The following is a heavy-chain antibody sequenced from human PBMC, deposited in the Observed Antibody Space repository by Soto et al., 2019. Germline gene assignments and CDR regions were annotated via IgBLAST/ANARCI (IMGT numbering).Heavy chain of an antibody. D-gene: IGHD1-1*01. Sequence: ASVKVSCKASGYTFTSYGISWVRQAPGQGLEWMGWISAYNGNTNYAQKLQGRVTMTTDTSTSTAYMELRSLRSDDTAVYYCARDHKLRTGTTAHYYYYYGMDVWGQGTTVTV. CDR3: ARDHKLRTGTTAHYYYYYGMDV. CDR2: ISAYNGNT. CDR1: GYTFTSYG. V-gene: IGHV1-18*04. J-gene: IGHJ6*02.